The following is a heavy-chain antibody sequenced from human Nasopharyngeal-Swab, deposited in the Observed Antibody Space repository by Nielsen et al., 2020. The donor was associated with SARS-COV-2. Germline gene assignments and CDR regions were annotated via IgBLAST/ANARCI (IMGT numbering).Heavy chain of an antibody. CDR1: GFTFSSYS. CDR2: ITGNGDTT. V-gene: IGHV3-23*01. J-gene: IGHJ4*02. Sequence: GESLKISCAASGFTFSSYSMSWLRQAPGKGLEWVSTITGNGDTTYYADSVKGRFTLSRDNSENTVYLQMDSLRGEDTAVYYCARDAPAHYGAFYWGRGTLVTVSS. CDR3: ARDAPAHYGAFY. D-gene: IGHD4-17*01.